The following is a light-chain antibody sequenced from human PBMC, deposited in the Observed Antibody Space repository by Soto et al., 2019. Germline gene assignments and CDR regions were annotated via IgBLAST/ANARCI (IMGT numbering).Light chain of an antibody. CDR3: SSYAGSSNV. CDR1: SSDVGGYNY. Sequence: QSALTQPPSASGSPGQSVAISCTGTSSDVGGYNYVSWYQQHPGKAPKLMIYEVNKRPSGVPDRFSGSKSGNTASLTVSGLQAEDEADYYCSSYAGSSNVFXTAPKATVL. V-gene: IGLV2-8*01. J-gene: IGLJ1*01. CDR2: EVN.